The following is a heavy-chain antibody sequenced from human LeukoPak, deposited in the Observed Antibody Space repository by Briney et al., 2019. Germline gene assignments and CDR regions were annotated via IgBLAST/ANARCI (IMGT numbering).Heavy chain of an antibody. CDR1: GYTFTGYY. D-gene: IGHD2-2*01. J-gene: IGHJ4*02. CDR3: ARGDIVVVPADPRDDY. Sequence: ASVKVSCKASGYTFTGYYMHWMRQAPGQGLEWMGWINPNSGGTNYAQKFQGRVTMTRDTSISTAYMELSRLRSDDTAVYYCARGDIVVVPADPRDDYWGQGTLVTVSS. V-gene: IGHV1-2*02. CDR2: INPNSGGT.